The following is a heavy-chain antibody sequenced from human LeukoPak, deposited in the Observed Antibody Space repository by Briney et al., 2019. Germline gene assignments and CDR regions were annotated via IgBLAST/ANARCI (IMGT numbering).Heavy chain of an antibody. CDR1: GYTFTGHY. CDR2: INPNSGGT. Sequence: ASVKVSCKASGYTFTGHYMHWVRQAPGQGLEWMGRINPNSGGTNYAQKFQGRVTMTRNTSTSTAYMELSSLRSEDTAVYYCARRQESYDSSGYQKPRAEYSQHWGQGTLVTVSS. CDR3: ARRQESYDSSGYQKPRAEYSQH. J-gene: IGHJ1*01. V-gene: IGHV1-2*06. D-gene: IGHD3-22*01.